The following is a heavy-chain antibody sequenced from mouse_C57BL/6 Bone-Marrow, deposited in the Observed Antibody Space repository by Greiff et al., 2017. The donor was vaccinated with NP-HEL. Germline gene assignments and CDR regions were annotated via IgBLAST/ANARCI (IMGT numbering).Heavy chain of an antibody. Sequence: QVQLQQLGAELVKPGASVKLSCKASGYTFTSYWMHWVKQRPGQGLEWIGMIHPNSGSTNYNEKFKSKATLTVDKSSSTAYMQLSSLTSEDSAVYYCAREVGNYYAMDYWGQGTSVTVSS. CDR3: AREVGNYYAMDY. V-gene: IGHV1-64*01. J-gene: IGHJ4*01. D-gene: IGHD2-1*01. CDR2: IHPNSGST. CDR1: GYTFTSYW.